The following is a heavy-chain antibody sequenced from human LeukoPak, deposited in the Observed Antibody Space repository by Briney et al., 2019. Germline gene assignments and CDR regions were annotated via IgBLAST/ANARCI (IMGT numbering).Heavy chain of an antibody. V-gene: IGHV3-11*01. D-gene: IGHD6-13*01. Sequence: GGSLRLSCAASGFTFSDYYMSWIRQAPGKRLEWVSYISSSGSTIYYADSVKGRFTITRDNAKNSLYLQMNTLRAEDTAIYYCGTLGGTPSWLNFWGQGTLVTVSS. CDR2: ISSSGSTI. CDR1: GFTFSDYY. CDR3: GTLGGTPSWLNF. J-gene: IGHJ4*02.